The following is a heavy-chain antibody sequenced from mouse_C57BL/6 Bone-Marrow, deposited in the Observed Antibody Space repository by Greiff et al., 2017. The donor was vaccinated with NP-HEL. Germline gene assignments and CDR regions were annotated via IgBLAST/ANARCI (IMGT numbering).Heavy chain of an antibody. CDR1: GFTFSSYG. CDR3: ARPPITTVVENYAMDY. V-gene: IGHV5-6*01. J-gene: IGHJ4*01. CDR2: ISSGGSYT. Sequence: EVKLMESGGDLVKPGGSLKLSCAASGFTFSSYGMSWVRQTPDKRLEWVATISSGGSYTYYPDSVKGRFTISRDNAKNTLYLQMSSLKSEDTAMYYCARPPITTVVENYAMDYWGQGTSVTVSS. D-gene: IGHD1-1*01.